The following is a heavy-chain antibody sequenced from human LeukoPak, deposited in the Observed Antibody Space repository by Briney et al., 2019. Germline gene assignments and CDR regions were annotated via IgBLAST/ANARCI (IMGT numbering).Heavy chain of an antibody. D-gene: IGHD3-22*01. CDR2: INAGNGNT. Sequence: ASVKVSCKASGYTFTSYAMHWVRQAPGQRLEWMGWINAGNGNTKYSQKFQGRVTITRDTSASTAYMELSSLRSEDTAVYYCARSSQPITMIVVAPGAWGQGTLVTVSS. V-gene: IGHV1-3*01. CDR1: GYTFTSYA. J-gene: IGHJ4*02. CDR3: ARSSQPITMIVVAPGA.